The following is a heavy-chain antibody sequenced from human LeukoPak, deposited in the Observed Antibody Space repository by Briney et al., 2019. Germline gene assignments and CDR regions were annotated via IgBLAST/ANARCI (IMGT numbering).Heavy chain of an antibody. J-gene: IGHJ6*02. Sequence: GGSLRLSCAASGFTFSSYGMHWVRQAPGKGLEWVAVISYDGSNKYYADSVKGRFTISRDNSKNTLYLQMNSLRAEDTAVYYCAKPSLREQQLIYGMNVWGQGTTVTVSS. CDR3: AKPSLREQQLIYGMNV. CDR1: GFTFSSYG. CDR2: ISYDGSNK. V-gene: IGHV3-30*18. D-gene: IGHD6-13*01.